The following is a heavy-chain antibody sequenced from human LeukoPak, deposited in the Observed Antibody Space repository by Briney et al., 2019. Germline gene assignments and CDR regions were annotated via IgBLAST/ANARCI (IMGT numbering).Heavy chain of an antibody. V-gene: IGHV4-4*02. CDR3: AQVWGY. J-gene: IGHJ4*02. D-gene: IGHD3-16*01. CDR1: GASIAISNW. CDR2: ISHSGST. Sequence: SQTLSLTCAVSGASIAISNWWTWVRQPPEKGLEWIGEISHSGSTAYNPSLKSRVTISIDKSKNQLSLILTSVTAADTAMYYCAQVWGYWGQGTLVTVSS.